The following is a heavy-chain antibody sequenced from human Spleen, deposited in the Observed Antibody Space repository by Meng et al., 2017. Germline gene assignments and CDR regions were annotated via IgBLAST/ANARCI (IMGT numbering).Heavy chain of an antibody. D-gene: IGHD3-22*01. V-gene: IGHV1-2*06. J-gene: IGHJ4*02. CDR1: GYTFPDYW. CDR2: INPKSGDT. Sequence: ASVKVSCKASGYTFPDYWLHWVRRAPGQGLEWMGRINPKSGDTHYAQRFQGRVTMTGDTSISTAYMELSGLRSDDTAMYYCARGNYFYDSTGSYYFDYWGQGTLVTVSS. CDR3: ARGNYFYDSTGSYYFDY.